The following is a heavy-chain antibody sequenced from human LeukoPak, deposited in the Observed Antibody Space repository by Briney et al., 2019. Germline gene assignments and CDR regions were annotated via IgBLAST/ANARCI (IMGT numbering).Heavy chain of an antibody. Sequence: GGSLRLSCAASGFTSSSYAMHWVRQAPGKGLEWVAVISYDGSNKYYADSVKGRFTISRDNSKNTLYLQMNSLRAEDTAVYYCARDLPYCSSTSCYSGIDYWGQGTLVTVSS. CDR3: ARDLPYCSSTSCYSGIDY. CDR1: GFTSSSYA. D-gene: IGHD2-2*01. V-gene: IGHV3-30*04. J-gene: IGHJ4*02. CDR2: ISYDGSNK.